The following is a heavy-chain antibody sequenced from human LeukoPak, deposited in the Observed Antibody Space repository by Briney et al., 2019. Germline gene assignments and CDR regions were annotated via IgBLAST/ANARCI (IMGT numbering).Heavy chain of an antibody. CDR1: GSTFSSYS. D-gene: IGHD5-18*01. Sequence: GGFLRLSCAASGSTFSSYSMNWVRQAPGKGLEWVSSISSSSSYIYYADSVKGRFTISRDNAKNSLYLQMNSLRAEDTAVYYCARVDTAMVPDYWGQGTLVTVSS. CDR3: ARVDTAMVPDY. CDR2: ISSSSSYI. V-gene: IGHV3-21*01. J-gene: IGHJ4*02.